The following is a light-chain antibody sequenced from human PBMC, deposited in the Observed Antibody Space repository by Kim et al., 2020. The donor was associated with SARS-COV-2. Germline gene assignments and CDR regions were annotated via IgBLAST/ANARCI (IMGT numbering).Light chain of an antibody. J-gene: IGLJ2*01. CDR3: QVWDTSSHRVV. CDR2: FGS. CDR1: SIEEKS. Sequence: APEKTASITGGGDSIEEKSVRWYQQKPGQAAVLVIYFGSDRPSRIPERFSGSNSGSTATLTISRAEAGDEADYYCQVWDTSSHRVVFGGGTQLTVL. V-gene: IGLV3-21*04.